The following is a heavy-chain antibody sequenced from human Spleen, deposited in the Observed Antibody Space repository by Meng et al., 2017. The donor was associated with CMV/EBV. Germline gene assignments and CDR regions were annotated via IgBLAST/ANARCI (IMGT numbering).Heavy chain of an antibody. V-gene: IGHV1-2*02. J-gene: IGHJ4*02. CDR2: INTNGEGT. D-gene: IGHD3-16*01. CDR1: GNTYRACY. Sequence: VSCKASGNTYRACYVPWVGQDAGRGLERKRGINTNGEGTNFAQRLQGKVTINREKPMSTTYMELGRLRYDDTAIYYCATKDGLCFDYWGQGTLVTVSS. CDR3: ATKDGLCFDY.